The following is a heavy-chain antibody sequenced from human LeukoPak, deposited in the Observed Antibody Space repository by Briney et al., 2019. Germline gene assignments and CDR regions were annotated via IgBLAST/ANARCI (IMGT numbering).Heavy chain of an antibody. D-gene: IGHD3-22*01. J-gene: IGHJ4*02. CDR2: IYYSGST. CDR1: GGSISSSSYY. CDR3: ASDEGAHEDGYDSSGKAWDY. V-gene: IGHV4-39*07. Sequence: SETLSLTCTVSGGSISSSSYYWGWIRQPPGKGLEWIGSIYYSGSTYYNPSLKSRVTISVDTSKNQFSLKLSSVTAADTAVYYCASDEGAHEDGYDSSGKAWDYWGQGTLVTVSS.